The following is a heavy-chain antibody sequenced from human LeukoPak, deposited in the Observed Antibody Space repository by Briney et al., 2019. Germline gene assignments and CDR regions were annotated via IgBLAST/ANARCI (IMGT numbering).Heavy chain of an antibody. J-gene: IGHJ4*02. D-gene: IGHD1-26*01. V-gene: IGHV4-4*07. CDR3: ARVGTSYPHVWYFDY. CDR1: GGSISSYY. Sequence: SETLSLTCTVSGGSISSYYWSWIRQPAGKGLEWIGRIYTSGSTNYNPSLKSRVTMSVDASKNQFSLKQSSVTAADTAVYYCARVGTSYPHVWYFDYWGQGTLVTV. CDR2: IYTSGST.